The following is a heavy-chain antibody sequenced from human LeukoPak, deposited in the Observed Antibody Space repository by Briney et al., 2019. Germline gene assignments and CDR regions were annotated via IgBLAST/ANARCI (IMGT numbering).Heavy chain of an antibody. CDR3: AGIPVFGVVLHQEPV. CDR2: FIPILGTA. Sequence: SVKVSCKASGCSFSDYAFNWVRQAPAQGLEWMGVFIPILGTANSTQKLQGRVTITADISTNTVYMELSSLRSEDTAVYFCAGIPVFGVVLHQEPVWGKGTTVTVSS. J-gene: IGHJ6*04. V-gene: IGHV1-69*10. D-gene: IGHD3-3*01. CDR1: GCSFSDYA.